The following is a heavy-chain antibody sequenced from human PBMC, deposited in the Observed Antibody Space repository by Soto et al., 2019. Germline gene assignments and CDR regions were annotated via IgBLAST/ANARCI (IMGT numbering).Heavy chain of an antibody. CDR2: ISSSSSYI. J-gene: IGHJ4*02. Sequence: GGSLRLSCAASGFTFSSYSMNWVRQAPGKGLEWVSSISSSSSYIYYADSVKGRFTISRDNAKNSLYLQMNSLRAEDTAVYYCARERWSVGIIGYWGQGTLVTVSS. V-gene: IGHV3-21*01. D-gene: IGHD2-15*01. CDR3: ARERWSVGIIGY. CDR1: GFTFSSYS.